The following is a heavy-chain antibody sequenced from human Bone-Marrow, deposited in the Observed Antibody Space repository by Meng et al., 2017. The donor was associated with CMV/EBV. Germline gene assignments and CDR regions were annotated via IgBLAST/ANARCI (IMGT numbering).Heavy chain of an antibody. D-gene: IGHD1-14*01. CDR2: IRYDVSNK. CDR3: AKGYHEDY. J-gene: IGHJ4*02. V-gene: IGHV3-30*02. Sequence: GESLKISCAASGFTFSSYGMHWVRQAPGKGLEWVAFIRYDVSNKYYADSVKGRFTISRDNSKNTLYLQMNSLRAEDTAVYYCAKGYHEDYWGQGTLVTVSS. CDR1: GFTFSSYG.